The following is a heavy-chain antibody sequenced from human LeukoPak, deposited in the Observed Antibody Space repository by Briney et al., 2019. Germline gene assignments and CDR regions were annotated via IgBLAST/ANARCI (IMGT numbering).Heavy chain of an antibody. V-gene: IGHV4-39*01. Sequence: SETLSLTCTVSGASISSNTYWWGWIRQPPGKRLEWIGTIYYTRTTYYSPSLKSRVTISVDTSKSQFSLKLSSVTAADTAVYYCAKHHYALGMVVAPGGKGPLVPVSS. D-gene: IGHD2-15*01. J-gene: IGHJ5*02. CDR1: GASISSNTYW. CDR3: AKHHYALGMVVAP. CDR2: IYYTRTT.